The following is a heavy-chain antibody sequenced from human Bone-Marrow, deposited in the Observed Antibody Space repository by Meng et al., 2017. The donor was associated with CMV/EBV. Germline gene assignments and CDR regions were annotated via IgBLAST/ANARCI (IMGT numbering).Heavy chain of an antibody. CDR1: GFTFSSYA. D-gene: IGHD4-23*01. J-gene: IGHJ4*02. V-gene: IGHV3-30-3*01. CDR2: ISYDGSNK. CDR3: ARVMTTVVTLGGSDY. Sequence: GGSLRLSCAASGFTFSSYAMHWVRQAPGKGLEWVAVISYDGSNKYYADFVKGRFTIARDNSKNTLYLQMNSLRAEDTAVYYCARVMTTVVTLGGSDYWGQGTLVTVSS.